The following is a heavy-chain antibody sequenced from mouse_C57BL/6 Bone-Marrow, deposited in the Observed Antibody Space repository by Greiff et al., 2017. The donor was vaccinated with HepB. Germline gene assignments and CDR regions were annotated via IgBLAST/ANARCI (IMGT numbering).Heavy chain of an antibody. CDR3: ARELFAWFAY. D-gene: IGHD1-1*02. CDR2: LYPGSGNT. CDR1: GYTFTDYY. Sequence: VQGVESGAELVRPGASVKLSCKASGYTFTDYYINWVKQRPGQGLEWIARLYPGSGNTYYNEKFKGKATLTAEKSSSTAYMQLSSLTSEDSAVYFCARELFAWFAYWGQGTLVTVSA. V-gene: IGHV1-76*01. J-gene: IGHJ3*01.